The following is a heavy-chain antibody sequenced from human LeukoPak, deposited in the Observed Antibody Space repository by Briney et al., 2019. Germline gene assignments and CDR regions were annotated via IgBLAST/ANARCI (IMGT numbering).Heavy chain of an antibody. Sequence: GESLKISCKGSGYSFTSYWIGWVRQMPGNGLEWMGIIYPGDSDTRYSPSFQGQVTISADKSISTAYLQWSSLKASDTAMYYCARRHYYGSGSNLYYFDYWGQGTLVTVSS. CDR3: ARRHYYGSGSNLYYFDY. J-gene: IGHJ4*02. D-gene: IGHD3-10*01. CDR2: IYPGDSDT. CDR1: GYSFTSYW. V-gene: IGHV5-51*01.